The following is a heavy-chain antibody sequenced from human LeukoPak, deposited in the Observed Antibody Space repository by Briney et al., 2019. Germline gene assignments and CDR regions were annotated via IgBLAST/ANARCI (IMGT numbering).Heavy chain of an antibody. CDR2: ISSNGDSS. V-gene: IGHV3-64D*09. J-gene: IGHJ5*02. CDR3: VKVAILFYP. D-gene: IGHD2-21*01. CDR1: GFTFNNYA. Sequence: PGGSLRLSCSASGFTFNNYAMHWVRQAPGKGLEYVSAISSNGDSSYYADSVKGRFTISRDNSKNTLYLQMSSLRLEDTAVYYCVKVAILFYPWGQGTLVTVSP.